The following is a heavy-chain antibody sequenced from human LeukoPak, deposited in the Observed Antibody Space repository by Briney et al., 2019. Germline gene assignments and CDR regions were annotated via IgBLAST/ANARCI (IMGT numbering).Heavy chain of an antibody. V-gene: IGHV3-21*01. J-gene: IGHJ6*02. CDR1: GSTFSSYS. D-gene: IGHD3-10*01. Sequence: GGSLRLSCAASGSTFSSYSMNWVRQAPGKGLEWVSSISSSSSYIYYADSVKGRFTISRDNAKNSLYLQMNSLRAEDTAVYYCARALFAGAFYGMDVWGQGTTVTVSS. CDR2: ISSSSSYI. CDR3: ARALFAGAFYGMDV.